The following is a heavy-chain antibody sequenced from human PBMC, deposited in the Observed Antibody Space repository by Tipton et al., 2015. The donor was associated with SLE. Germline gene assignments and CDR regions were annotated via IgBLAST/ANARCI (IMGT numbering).Heavy chain of an antibody. CDR2: IYHSGYT. CDR1: GGSIISSTYY. V-gene: IGHV4-39*01. Sequence: TLSLTCTVSGGSIISSTYYWGWIRQPPGKGLEWIGKIYHSGYTYYNPSLHSRGTISVDTSKNQFSLKVTSVTAADTAVYYCARQGFDDNNYYDYWGQGTLVTVSS. D-gene: IGHD1-1*01. J-gene: IGHJ4*02. CDR3: ARQGFDDNNYYDY.